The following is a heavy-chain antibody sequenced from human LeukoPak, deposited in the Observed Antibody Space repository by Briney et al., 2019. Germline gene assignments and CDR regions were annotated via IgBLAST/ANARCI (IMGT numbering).Heavy chain of an antibody. CDR1: GFSFINYA. J-gene: IGHJ4*02. D-gene: IGHD1-1*01. V-gene: IGHV3-23*01. CDR2: SRGWCET. CDR3: AKANWVSNADAVW. Sequence: PGWALRLSCAASGFSFINYAMSWVRQAPARGPEWVSSSRGWCETFYADSVKGRFTLSRHDSRNTVYLQLNNVRVEDTAIHYCAKANWVSNADAVWWGKGTQVTVSS.